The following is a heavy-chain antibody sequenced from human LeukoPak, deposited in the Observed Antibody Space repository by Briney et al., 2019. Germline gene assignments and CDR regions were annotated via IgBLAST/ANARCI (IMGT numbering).Heavy chain of an antibody. V-gene: IGHV4-34*01. Sequence: SETLSLTCAVYGRSLSGYYSRWIRHPPGKGLEWIGEITHGGRINFNTSLKSRGTISVETSKNQFSLNLSSVTAADTTVFYCARGVSRYGDLFVDYWGQGTLVTVSS. J-gene: IGHJ4*02. CDR2: ITHGGRI. CDR3: ARGVSRYGDLFVDY. CDR1: GRSLSGYY. D-gene: IGHD3-10*01.